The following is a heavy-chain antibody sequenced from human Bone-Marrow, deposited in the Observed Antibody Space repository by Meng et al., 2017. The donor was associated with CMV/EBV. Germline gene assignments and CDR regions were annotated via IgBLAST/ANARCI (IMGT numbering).Heavy chain of an antibody. Sequence: SETLSLTCTVSGYSISSGYYWGWIRQPPGKGLEWIGSIYHSGSTYYNPSLKSRVTISVDTSKNQFSLKLSSVTAADTAVYYCANYYDSSGYGIDIWGQGTMVTVSS. CDR2: IYHSGST. J-gene: IGHJ3*02. D-gene: IGHD3-22*01. V-gene: IGHV4-38-2*02. CDR1: GYSISSGYY. CDR3: ANYYDSSGYGIDI.